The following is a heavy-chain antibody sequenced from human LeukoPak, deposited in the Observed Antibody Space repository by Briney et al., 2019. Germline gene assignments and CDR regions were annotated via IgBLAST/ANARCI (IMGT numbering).Heavy chain of an antibody. J-gene: IGHJ4*02. V-gene: IGHV3-30*18. CDR3: AKGGLYYFDY. D-gene: IGHD4/OR15-4a*01. CDR2: ISYDGSNK. CDR1: GFTFSSYG. Sequence: PGRSLRLSCAASGFTFSSYGMHWVRQAPGKGLEWVAVISYDGSNKYYADSVKGRFTISRDNSKNTLYLQMNSLRAEDTAVYYCAKGGLYYFDYWGQGTLVTVSS.